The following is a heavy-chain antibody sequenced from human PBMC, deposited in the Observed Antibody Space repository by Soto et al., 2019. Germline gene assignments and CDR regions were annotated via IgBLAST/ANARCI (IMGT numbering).Heavy chain of an antibody. D-gene: IGHD3-22*01. Sequence: PGESLKISCKGSGYTFTRHWITWVRQMPGEGLEWMGIVYPGDSDTTYSPSFQGQVTISVDKSINTAYLQWSTLTASDTAMYYCARGGSSDSSNYLNWFDPWGQGTLVTVSS. CDR2: VYPGDSDT. J-gene: IGHJ5*02. V-gene: IGHV5-51*01. CDR1: GYTFTRHW. CDR3: ARGGSSDSSNYLNWFDP.